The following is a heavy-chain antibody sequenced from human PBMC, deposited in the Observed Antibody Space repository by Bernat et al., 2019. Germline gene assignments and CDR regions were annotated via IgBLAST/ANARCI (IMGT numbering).Heavy chain of an antibody. CDR1: GASVSSNSAA. CDR3: TRRGQGLERAGYFDY. V-gene: IGHV6-1*01. Sequence: QVQLQQSGPGLVKPSQTLSLTCAISGASVSSNSAAWYWIRQSPSRGLEWLGRTYYRSKWYNDYAVSLKSRITINSDTSKNQFSLQLNYVTHGDTAVYYCTRRGQGLERAGYFDYWGQGTLVSVSS. CDR2: TYYRSKWYN. D-gene: IGHD1-1*01. J-gene: IGHJ4*02.